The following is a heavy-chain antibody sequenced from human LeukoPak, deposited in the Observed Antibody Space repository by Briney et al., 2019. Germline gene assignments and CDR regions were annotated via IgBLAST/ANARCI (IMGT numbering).Heavy chain of an antibody. J-gene: IGHJ4*02. D-gene: IGHD1-14*01. CDR3: ARERPDSRNLDY. CDR2: ISGSGGGT. V-gene: IGHV3-23*01. CDR1: GFTFSNLA. Sequence: GGSLRLSCAASGFTFSNLAMGWVRQAPGKGLAWVSGISGSGGGTYYADSVKGRFIISRDDSKNTLSLQMNDLRVEDTAVYYCARERPDSRNLDYWGRGALVTVSS.